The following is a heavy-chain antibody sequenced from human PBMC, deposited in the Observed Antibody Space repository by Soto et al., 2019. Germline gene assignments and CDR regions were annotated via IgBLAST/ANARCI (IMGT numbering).Heavy chain of an antibody. Sequence: PGGSLRLSCAASGFTFSDYVMTWVRQAPGKGLEWVSAISGGGSTYYAASVTGRFTISRDNSKSTLYLQMNNLRAEDTATYYCVKWHTSNLDTLAFAGFDWWGQGTQVTVSS. J-gene: IGHJ5*01. D-gene: IGHD1-1*01. CDR2: ISGGGST. V-gene: IGHV3-23*01. CDR3: VKWHTSNLDTLAFAGFDW. CDR1: GFTFSDYV.